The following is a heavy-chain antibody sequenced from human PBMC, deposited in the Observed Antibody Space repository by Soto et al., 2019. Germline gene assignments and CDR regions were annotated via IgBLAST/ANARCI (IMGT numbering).Heavy chain of an antibody. D-gene: IGHD5-18*01. Sequence: GGSLRLSCAASGFMFSAYWMSWVRQAPGKGLEWVANIHGDGGKIYYVDSVKGRFTISRDNAKRSLYLQMNSLRAEDTAAYYCARDFYGGYTYGPGDYWGQGALVTVSS. CDR1: GFMFSAYW. J-gene: IGHJ4*02. CDR2: IHGDGGKI. V-gene: IGHV3-7*01. CDR3: ARDFYGGYTYGPGDY.